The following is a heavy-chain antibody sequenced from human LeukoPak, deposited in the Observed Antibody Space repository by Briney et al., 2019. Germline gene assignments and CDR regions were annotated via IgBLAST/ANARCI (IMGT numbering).Heavy chain of an antibody. CDR1: GYTLTELS. V-gene: IGHV1-24*01. CDR3: ATAIGNEWELLFDY. J-gene: IGHJ4*02. CDR2: FDPEDGET. D-gene: IGHD1-26*01. Sequence: GASVKVSCKVSGYTLTELSMHWVRQAPGKGLEWMGGFDPEDGETIYAQKFQGRVTMTEDTSTDTAYMELSSLRSEDTAAYYCATAIGNEWELLFDYWGQGTLVTVSS.